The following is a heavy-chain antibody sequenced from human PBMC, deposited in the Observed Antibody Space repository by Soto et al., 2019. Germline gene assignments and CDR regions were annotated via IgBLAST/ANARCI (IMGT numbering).Heavy chain of an antibody. D-gene: IGHD3-3*01. Sequence: ASETLSLTCTVSGGSISSSSYYWGWIRQPPGKGLEWIGSIYYSGSTYYNPSLKSRVTISVDTSKNQFSLKLSSVTAADTAVYYCARQYYDFWSGYVYLTFFDYWGQGALVTVSS. CDR1: GGSISSSSYY. V-gene: IGHV4-39*01. CDR3: ARQYYDFWSGYVYLTFFDY. J-gene: IGHJ4*02. CDR2: IYYSGST.